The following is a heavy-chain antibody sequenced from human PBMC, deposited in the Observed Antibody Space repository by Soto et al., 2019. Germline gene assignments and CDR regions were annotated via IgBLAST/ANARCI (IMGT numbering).Heavy chain of an antibody. CDR1: GYTFTSYG. V-gene: IGHV1-18*01. J-gene: IGHJ4*02. D-gene: IGHD4-17*01. CDR2: ISAYNGNT. CDR3: ARDPYTYDYGDYVHYFDY. Sequence: ASVKVSCKASGYTFTSYGISWVRQAPGQGLEWMGWISAYNGNTNYAQKLQGRVTMTTDTSTSTAYMELGSLRSDDTAVYYCARDPYTYDYGDYVHYFDYWGQGXLVTVYS.